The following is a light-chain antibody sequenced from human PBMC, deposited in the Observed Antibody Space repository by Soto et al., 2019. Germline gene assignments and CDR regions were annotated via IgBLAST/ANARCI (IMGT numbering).Light chain of an antibody. J-gene: IGKJ1*01. CDR1: QTISNY. CDR2: AAS. Sequence: DVQMTKSPSSLFASIGDRVTITCRASQTISNYLNWYRQKPGKAPELLIYAASSLHSGVPSRFSGSGSGTDFTLNIRSLQPEDFANYSCQQSNFFPWTFGQGTKVE. CDR3: QQSNFFPWT. V-gene: IGKV1-39*01.